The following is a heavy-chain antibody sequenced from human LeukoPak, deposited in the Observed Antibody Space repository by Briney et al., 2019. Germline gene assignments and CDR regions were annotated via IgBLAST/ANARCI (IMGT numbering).Heavy chain of an antibody. CDR1: GFAVSSNY. CDR3: ARNPPSS. D-gene: IGHD6-6*01. Sequence: GGSLRLSCAASGFAVSSNYMSWVRQAPGKGLEWVSGFYSGGFTCYADSVRGRFTISRDSSKNTLYLQMNSLRTEDTAVYYCARNPPSSWGQGTLVTVSS. CDR2: FYSGGFT. J-gene: IGHJ5*02. V-gene: IGHV3-53*01.